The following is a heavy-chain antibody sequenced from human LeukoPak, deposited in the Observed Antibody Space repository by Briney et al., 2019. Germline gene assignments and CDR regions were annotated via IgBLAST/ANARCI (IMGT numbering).Heavy chain of an antibody. CDR2: ISGSGGST. CDR3: AKRNRIAVAGTYFDY. J-gene: IGHJ4*02. V-gene: IGHV3-23*01. Sequence: GGSLRLSCAASGFTFSSHYMAWVRQAPGRALEWVSAISGSGGSTYYADSVKGRFTISRDNSKNTLYLQMNSLRAEDTAVYYCAKRNRIAVAGTYFDYWGQGTLVTVSS. CDR1: GFTFSSHY. D-gene: IGHD6-19*01.